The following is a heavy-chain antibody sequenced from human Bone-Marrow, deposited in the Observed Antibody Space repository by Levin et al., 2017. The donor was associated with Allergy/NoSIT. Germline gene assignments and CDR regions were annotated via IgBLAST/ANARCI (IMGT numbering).Heavy chain of an antibody. CDR2: ISWSSSVI. Sequence: SLKISCIASGFIFDDYAMHWVRLSPGKGLEWVSGISWSSSVIAYADSVKGRFTISRDNVKKSLYLQMNNLKTEDTALYYCAKAKTNSGFVVGFDSWGQGTRVIVSP. CDR1: GFIFDDYA. J-gene: IGHJ4*02. CDR3: AKAKTNSGFVVGFDS. D-gene: IGHD1-26*01. V-gene: IGHV3-9*01.